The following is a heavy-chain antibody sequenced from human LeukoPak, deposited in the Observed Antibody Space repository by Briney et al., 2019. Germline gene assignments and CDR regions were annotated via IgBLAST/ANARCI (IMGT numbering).Heavy chain of an antibody. J-gene: IGHJ3*01. CDR2: IKADGSEK. CDR1: GFTFSTYW. D-gene: IGHD3-10*01. Sequence: PGGSLRLSCAASGFTFSTYWMSWVRQAPGKGLEWVANIKADGSEKYYVDSVKGRFTISRDNAKNSLYPEMNSLRAEDTAVYHCALARGSWGQGTMVTVSS. V-gene: IGHV3-7*01. CDR3: ALARGS.